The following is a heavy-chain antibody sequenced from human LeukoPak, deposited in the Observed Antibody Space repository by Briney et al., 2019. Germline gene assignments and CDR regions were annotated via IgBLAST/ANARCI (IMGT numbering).Heavy chain of an antibody. CDR3: ARDSPYYYDSSGYSAIYYYYGMDV. Sequence: GGSLRLSCAASGFTFSSYSMNWVRQAPGKGLEGVSSISSSSSYIYYADSVKGRFTISRDNAKNSLYLQMNSLRAEATAVYYCARDSPYYYDSSGYSAIYYYYGMDVWGQGTTVTVSS. D-gene: IGHD3-22*01. CDR2: ISSSSSYI. V-gene: IGHV3-21*01. CDR1: GFTFSSYS. J-gene: IGHJ6*02.